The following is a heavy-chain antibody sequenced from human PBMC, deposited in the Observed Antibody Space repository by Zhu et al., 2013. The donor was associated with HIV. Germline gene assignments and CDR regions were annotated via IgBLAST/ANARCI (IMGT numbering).Heavy chain of an antibody. CDR3: ASYCSSTSCPRDYYGMDV. CDR2: IIPIFGTA. J-gene: IGHJ6*02. D-gene: IGHD2-2*01. V-gene: IGHV1-69*01. Sequence: QVQLVQSGAEVKKPGSSVKVSCKASGGTFSGYAISWVRQAPGQGLEWMGGIIPIFGTANYAQKFQGRVTITADESTSTAYMELSSLRSEDTAVYYCASYCSSTSCPRDYYGMDVWGQGTT. CDR1: GGTFSGYA.